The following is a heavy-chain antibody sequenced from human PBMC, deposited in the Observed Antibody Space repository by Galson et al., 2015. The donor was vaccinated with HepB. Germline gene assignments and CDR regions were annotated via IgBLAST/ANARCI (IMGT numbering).Heavy chain of an antibody. Sequence: SLRLSCAASGFSFNDYGLHWVRQAPGKGLEWISAITPSGDNTYSADSMKGRFTISRDNSRNTLFLQLNSLRAGDTAIYFCAKVFPEKTDGWYRQALYYFDSWGQGTRVTVSS. V-gene: IGHV3-23*01. CDR2: ITPSGDNT. CDR3: AKVFPEKTDGWYRQALYYFDS. J-gene: IGHJ4*02. CDR1: GFSFNDYG. D-gene: IGHD6-19*01.